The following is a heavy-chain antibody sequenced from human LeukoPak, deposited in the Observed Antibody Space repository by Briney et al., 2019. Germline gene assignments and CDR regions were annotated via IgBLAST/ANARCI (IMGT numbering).Heavy chain of an antibody. J-gene: IGHJ4*02. D-gene: IGHD3-22*01. V-gene: IGHV3-30*03. CDR3: ASGQYYYDSSGYSHFDY. Sequence: GGSLRLSCAASGFTFSSYGMHWVRQAPGKGLEWVAVISYDGSNKYYADSVKGRFTISRGNSKNTLYLQMNSLRAEDTAVYYCASGQYYYDSSGYSHFDYWGQGTLVTVSS. CDR2: ISYDGSNK. CDR1: GFTFSSYG.